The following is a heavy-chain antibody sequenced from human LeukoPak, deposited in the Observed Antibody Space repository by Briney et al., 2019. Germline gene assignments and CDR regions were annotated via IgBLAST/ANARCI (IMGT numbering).Heavy chain of an antibody. D-gene: IGHD3-3*01. CDR2: IKQDGSEK. Sequence: PGGSLRLSCAASGFTFSSYWMSWVGQAPGKGVEGVANIKQDGSEKSYVDSAKGRFTISRDNAKNSLYLQMKSLIAEDTAVYYCSRDRRGYYDFWSGYRRMDVWGQGTTVTVSS. CDR1: GFTFSSYW. J-gene: IGHJ6*02. V-gene: IGHV3-7*01. CDR3: SRDRRGYYDFWSGYRRMDV.